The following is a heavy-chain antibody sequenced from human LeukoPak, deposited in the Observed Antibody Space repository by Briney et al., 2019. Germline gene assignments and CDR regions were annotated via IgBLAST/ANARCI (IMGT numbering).Heavy chain of an antibody. CDR3: AKPQLYSSSWDWYFDL. J-gene: IGHJ2*01. CDR2: ISGSGGST. D-gene: IGHD6-13*01. CDR1: GFTFSSYA. Sequence: GGSLRLSCAASGFTFSSYAMSWVRQAPGKGLEWVSAISGSGGSTYYADSVKGRFTISRDNSKNTLYLQMNSLRAEDTAVYYCAKPQLYSSSWDWYFDLWGRGTLVTVSS. V-gene: IGHV3-23*01.